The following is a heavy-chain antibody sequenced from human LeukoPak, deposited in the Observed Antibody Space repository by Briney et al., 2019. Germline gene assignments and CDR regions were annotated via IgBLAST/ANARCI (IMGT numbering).Heavy chain of an antibody. V-gene: IGHV1-18*01. Sequence: ASVKVSCKASGYTFTSYGISWVRQAPGQGLEWMGWISAYNGNTNYAQKLQGRVTMTTDTSTSTAYMELRSLRSEDTAVYYCARGRRVQLWGYYYYMDVWGKGTTVTISS. CDR1: GYTFTSYG. CDR3: ARGRRVQLWGYYYYMDV. J-gene: IGHJ6*03. CDR2: ISAYNGNT. D-gene: IGHD5-18*01.